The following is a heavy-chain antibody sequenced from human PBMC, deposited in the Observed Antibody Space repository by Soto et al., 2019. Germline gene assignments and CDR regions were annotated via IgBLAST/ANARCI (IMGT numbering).Heavy chain of an antibody. CDR3: AGGLHSSKFDP. D-gene: IGHD2-15*01. CDR2: INHSGST. V-gene: IGHV4-34*01. CDR1: GGSFSGYY. J-gene: IGHJ5*02. Sequence: QVQLQQWGAGLLKPSETLSLTCAVYGGSFSGYYWSWIRQPPGKGLEWIGEINHSGSTNYNPSLKSRVTRSLDTSKNQSSLKLSSVTAADTAVYYCAGGLHSSKFDPSSQGTLVTVAS.